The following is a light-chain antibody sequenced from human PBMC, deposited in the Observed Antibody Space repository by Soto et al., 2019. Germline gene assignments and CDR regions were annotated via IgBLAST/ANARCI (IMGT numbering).Light chain of an antibody. CDR2: KAS. CDR1: QTVRSW. CDR3: QHYNSYSEA. Sequence: DIQMTQSPSTLSGSVGDRVTITCRAGQTVRSWLAWYQQKPGKAPKLLIYKASTLKSGVPSSFSGSGSGTEFTLTISSLQPDDFATYYCQHYNSYSEAFGRGTKVDIK. V-gene: IGKV1-5*03. J-gene: IGKJ1*01.